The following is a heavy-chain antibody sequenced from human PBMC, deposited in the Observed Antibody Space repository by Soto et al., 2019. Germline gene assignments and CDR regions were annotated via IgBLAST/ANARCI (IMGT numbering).Heavy chain of an antibody. CDR1: GCSIVGYG. J-gene: IGHJ6*02. CDR2: IDPSDSYT. Sequence: GEPLQICSNGSGCSIVGYGSSWVRQMTGKGLEWMGRIDPSDSYTNYSPSFQGHVTISADKSISTAYLQWSSLKASDTAMYYCARQNGYQLLSYYYYYGMDVWGQGTTVTSP. D-gene: IGHD2-2*01. V-gene: IGHV5-10-1*01. CDR3: ARQNGYQLLSYYYYYGMDV.